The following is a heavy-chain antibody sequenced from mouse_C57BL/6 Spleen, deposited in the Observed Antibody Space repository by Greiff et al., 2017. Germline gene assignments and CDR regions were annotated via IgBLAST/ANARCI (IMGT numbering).Heavy chain of an antibody. CDR2: ISSGSSTI. CDR1: GFTFSDYG. Sequence: EVQLVESGGGLVKPGGSLKLPCAASGFTFSDYGMHWVRQAPEKGLEWVAYISSGSSTIYYAETVNGRFTISRDNAKNTLFLQMTSLRSEDTAMYYCARGVAYWYFDVWGTGTTVTVSS. J-gene: IGHJ1*03. CDR3: ARGVAYWYFDV. V-gene: IGHV5-17*01.